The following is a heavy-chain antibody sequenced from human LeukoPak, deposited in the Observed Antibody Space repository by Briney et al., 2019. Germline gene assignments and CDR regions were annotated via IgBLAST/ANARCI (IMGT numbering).Heavy chain of an antibody. CDR1: GGTFSSYT. D-gene: IGHD1-1*01. V-gene: IGHV1-69*04. J-gene: IGHJ4*02. CDR3: ARDLSSTPNWELDH. Sequence: GASVKVSCKASGGTFSSYTISWVRQAPGQGLEWMGRIIPILGIANYAQKFQGRVTITADKSTSTAYMELSSLRSDDTAMYYCARDLSSTPNWELDHWGQGTLVTVSS. CDR2: IIPILGIA.